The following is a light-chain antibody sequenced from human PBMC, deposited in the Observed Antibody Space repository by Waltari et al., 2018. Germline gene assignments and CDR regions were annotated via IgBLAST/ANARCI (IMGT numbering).Light chain of an antibody. CDR3: MFWPSNVWV. CDR1: SDINVGDFN. V-gene: IGLV5-37*01. CDR2: YKSDSEK. Sequence: QPVLTQPPSSSASPGESARLTCTLPSDINVGDFNIYWYQQKPGSPPRFLLYYKSDSEKAQGRGVPGRFFGSKEASANAGILLISGLQSEDEADYYCMFWPSNVWVFGGGTKLTVL. J-gene: IGLJ3*02.